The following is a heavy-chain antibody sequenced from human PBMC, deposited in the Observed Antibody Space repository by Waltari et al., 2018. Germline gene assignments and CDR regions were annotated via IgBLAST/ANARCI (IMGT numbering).Heavy chain of an antibody. Sequence: EVPLVDSGGGLIQPGGSLNLSCVASAFSVSSNHMSWVRQAPGKGLEWVSVIYSYGRTNYAESVKGRFTISRDSSKNTVYLQMSSLGVEDTAIYYCARDPRWYESGDWGQGTLVTVSS. D-gene: IGHD2-15*01. CDR3: ARDPRWYESGD. CDR2: IYSYGRT. V-gene: IGHV3-53*01. CDR1: AFSVSSNH. J-gene: IGHJ4*02.